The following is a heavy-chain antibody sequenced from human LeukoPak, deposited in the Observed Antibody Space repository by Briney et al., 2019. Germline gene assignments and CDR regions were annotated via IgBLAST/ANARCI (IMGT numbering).Heavy chain of an antibody. V-gene: IGHV1-8*03. D-gene: IGHD6-19*01. CDR3: ARVPGGAVAGMGFDY. Sequence: ASVKVSCKASGYTFTNYGISWVRQATGQGLEWMGWMNPNSGNTGYAQKFQGRVTITRNTSISTAYMELSSLRSEDTAVYYCARVPGGAVAGMGFDYWGQGTLVTVSS. CDR2: MNPNSGNT. J-gene: IGHJ4*02. CDR1: GYTFTNYG.